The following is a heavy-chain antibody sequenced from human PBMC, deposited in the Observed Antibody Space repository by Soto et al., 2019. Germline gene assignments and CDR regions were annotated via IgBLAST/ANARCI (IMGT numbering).Heavy chain of an antibody. D-gene: IGHD6-13*01. J-gene: IGHJ6*02. V-gene: IGHV4-31*01. CDR1: GCSIISCAYY. CDR2: IYYSGSN. Sequence: SETLSLTCTVSGCSIISCAYYLSWIPQHPGKGLQMIGYIYYSGSNYYNPSLTHPVTISLDTSKNMFSVKLSSLYSSDPSVHNRAGDHVVATAGLGYYYYGMDVWGQGARVTV. CDR3: AGDHVVATAGLGYYYYGMDV.